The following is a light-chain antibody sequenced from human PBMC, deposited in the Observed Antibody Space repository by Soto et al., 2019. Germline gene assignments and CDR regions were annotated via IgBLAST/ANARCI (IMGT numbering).Light chain of an antibody. V-gene: IGLV2-14*01. CDR1: SGEVGRYNH. CDR3: ISYTGSSTSYV. J-gene: IGLJ1*01. Sequence: QSVLTQPASVSGSPGQSITISCAGTSGEVGRYNHVAWYQQHPGKAPKLMIYEVTKRPSGVSNRFSGSKSGNTASLNISGLQAEDEADYYCISYTGSSTSYVFGTGTKGTVL. CDR2: EVT.